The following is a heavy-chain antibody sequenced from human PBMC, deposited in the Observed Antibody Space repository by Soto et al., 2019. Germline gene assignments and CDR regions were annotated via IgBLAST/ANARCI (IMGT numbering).Heavy chain of an antibody. V-gene: IGHV3-7*01. CDR3: VRDSQYSSSLGFDY. CDR2: IKQDGSEK. CDR1: GFTFSSYW. Sequence: GGSLRLSCAASGFTFSSYWMTWVRQAPGKGLEWVANIKQDGSEKYYVDSVKGRFTISRDNAKNSLYLQMSSLRVEDTAVYYCVRDSQYSSSLGFDYWGQGXLVTVSS. D-gene: IGHD6-6*01. J-gene: IGHJ4*02.